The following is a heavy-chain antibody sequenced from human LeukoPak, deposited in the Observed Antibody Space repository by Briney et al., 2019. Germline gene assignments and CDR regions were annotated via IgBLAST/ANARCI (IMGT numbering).Heavy chain of an antibody. Sequence: SETMSLTCTVSGGSISSYYWSWIRQPAGKGLEWIGRIYTSGSTNYNPSLKSRVTVSVDTSKNQLSLKVRSVTAADTAVYYCARGDWYLDLWGRGTLVTVSS. CDR2: IYTSGST. CDR1: GGSISSYY. J-gene: IGHJ2*01. V-gene: IGHV4-4*07. CDR3: ARGDWYLDL.